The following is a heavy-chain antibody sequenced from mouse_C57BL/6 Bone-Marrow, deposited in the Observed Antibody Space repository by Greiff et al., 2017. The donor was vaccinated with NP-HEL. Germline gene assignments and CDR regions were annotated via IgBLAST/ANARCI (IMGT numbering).Heavy chain of an antibody. CDR1: GFTFSSYA. V-gene: IGHV5-4*01. CDR2: ISDGGSYT. D-gene: IGHD4-1*01. CDR3: AYPTGAFAY. J-gene: IGHJ3*01. Sequence: EVQRVESGGGLVKPGGSLKLSCAASGFTFSSYAMSWVRQTPEKRLEWVATISDGGSYTYYPDNVKGRFTISRDNAKNNLYLQMSHLKSEDTAMYYCAYPTGAFAYWGQGTLVTVSA.